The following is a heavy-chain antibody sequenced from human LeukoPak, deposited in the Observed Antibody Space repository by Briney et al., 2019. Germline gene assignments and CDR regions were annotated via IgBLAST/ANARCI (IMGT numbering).Heavy chain of an antibody. J-gene: IGHJ4*02. D-gene: IGHD3-3*01. Sequence: PSETLSLTCAVYGGSFSGYYWSWFRQPPGKGLEWIGEINHSGSTNYNPSLKSRVTISVDTSKNQFSLKLGSVTAADTAVYYCARRPVLEWLLTSHFDYWGQGTLVTVSS. V-gene: IGHV4-34*01. CDR1: GGSFSGYY. CDR3: ARRPVLEWLLTSHFDY. CDR2: INHSGST.